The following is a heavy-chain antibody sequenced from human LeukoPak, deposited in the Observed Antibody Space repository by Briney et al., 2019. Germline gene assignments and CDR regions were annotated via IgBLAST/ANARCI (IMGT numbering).Heavy chain of an antibody. Sequence: GGSLRLSCAASGFTFSSYAMHWVRQAPGKGLEWVAVISYDGSNKYYADSVKGRFTISRDNSKNTLYLQMNSLRAEDTAVYYCARDFSVITSYWGQGTLVTVSS. CDR1: GFTFSSYA. D-gene: IGHD3-16*01. V-gene: IGHV3-30*04. J-gene: IGHJ4*02. CDR3: ARDFSVITSY. CDR2: ISYDGSNK.